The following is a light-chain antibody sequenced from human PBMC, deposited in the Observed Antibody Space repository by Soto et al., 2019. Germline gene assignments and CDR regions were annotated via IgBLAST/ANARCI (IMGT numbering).Light chain of an antibody. V-gene: IGKV1-5*03. Sequence: IHMTHSPSTLSASVLYRVTITFRASQSISSWLAWYQQKPGKAPKLLIYKASSLESGVPSRFSGSGSGTEFTLTISSLQPEDFATYYCQQLNSYPWTFGQGTKVDIK. CDR2: KAS. CDR3: QQLNSYPWT. J-gene: IGKJ1*01. CDR1: QSISSW.